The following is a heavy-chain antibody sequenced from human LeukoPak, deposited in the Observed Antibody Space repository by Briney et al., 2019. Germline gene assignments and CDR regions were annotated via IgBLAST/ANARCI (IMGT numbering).Heavy chain of an antibody. D-gene: IGHD3-10*01. Sequence: GGSLRLSCAASGFTFSSYAMSWVRQAPGKGLEWVSAISGSGGSTYYADSVKGRFTISRDNSKNTLYLQMNSLRAEDTAVYYCAKDGSGSYQAEYFQHWGQGTLATVSS. J-gene: IGHJ1*01. CDR3: AKDGSGSYQAEYFQH. CDR1: GFTFSSYA. V-gene: IGHV3-23*01. CDR2: ISGSGGST.